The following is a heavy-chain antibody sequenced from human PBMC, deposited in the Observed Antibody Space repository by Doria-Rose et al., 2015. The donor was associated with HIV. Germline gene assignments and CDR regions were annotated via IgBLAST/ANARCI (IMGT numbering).Heavy chain of an antibody. CDR3: ARARNYGFPHFFDF. D-gene: IGHD3-10*01. CDR2: ISSSGTT. V-gene: IGHV4-30-4*01. CDR1: GDSISSGDSF. Sequence: QVQLQESGPGLVRPSQTLSLTCTVSGDSISSGDSFWSWIRQPPGKGPEWIGYISSSGTTYYYPSLRGRLTISLDASKNQCSLNLNSVTAADTAVYYCARARNYGFPHFFDFWGQETLVTVSS. J-gene: IGHJ4*02.